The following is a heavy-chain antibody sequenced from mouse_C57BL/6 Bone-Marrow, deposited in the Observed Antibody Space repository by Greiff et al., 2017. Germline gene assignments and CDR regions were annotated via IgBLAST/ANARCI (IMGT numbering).Heavy chain of an antibody. D-gene: IGHD2-5*01. V-gene: IGHV1-81*01. CDR1: GYTFTSYG. Sequence: VQLQESGAELARPGASVKLSCKASGYTFTSYGISWVKQRTGQGLEWIGEIYPRSGNTYYNEKFKGKATLTADKSSSTAYMELRSLTSEDSAVYFCAHNNYEREMDYWGQGTSVTVSS. CDR2: IYPRSGNT. J-gene: IGHJ4*01. CDR3: AHNNYEREMDY.